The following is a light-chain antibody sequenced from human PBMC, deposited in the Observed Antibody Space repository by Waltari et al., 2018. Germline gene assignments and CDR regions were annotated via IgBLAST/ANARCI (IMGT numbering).Light chain of an antibody. J-gene: IGLJ2*01. CDR2: EDT. CDR3: YSTDNSGDHRGV. Sequence: SYELTQPPSVSVSPGHTARITCSGDAFAKNYAYWNQQKSGQAPVLVIYEDTKRPSGIPESFSGSSSGTMATLTISVAQVEYEADYYCYSTDNSGDHRGVFGGGTKLTVL. CDR1: AFAKNY. V-gene: IGLV3-10*01.